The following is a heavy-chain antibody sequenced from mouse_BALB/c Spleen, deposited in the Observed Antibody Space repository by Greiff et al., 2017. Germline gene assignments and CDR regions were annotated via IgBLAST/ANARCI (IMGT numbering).Heavy chain of an antibody. CDR1: GYTFTSYW. V-gene: IGHV1S81*02. Sequence: QVQLQQPGAELVKPGASVKLSCKASGYTFTSYWMHWVKQRPGQGLEWIGEINPSNGRTNYNEKFKSKATLTVDKSSSTAYMQLSSLTSEDSAVYYCANRYDDYFDYWGQGTTLTVSS. CDR3: ANRYDDYFDY. CDR2: INPSNGRT. J-gene: IGHJ2*01. D-gene: IGHD2-14*01.